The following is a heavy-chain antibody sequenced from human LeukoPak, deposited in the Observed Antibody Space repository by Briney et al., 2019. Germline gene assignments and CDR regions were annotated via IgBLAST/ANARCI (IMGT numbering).Heavy chain of an antibody. Sequence: GSLRLSCAASGFSFSRYARMWVRQPPGKGLEWIGSIYYSGSTYYNPSLKSRVTISVDTSKNQFSLKLNSVTATDTAVYYCARHYGPWGQGTLVTVSS. J-gene: IGHJ4*02. CDR3: ARHYGP. CDR2: IYYSGST. CDR1: GFSFSRYA. D-gene: IGHD3-10*01. V-gene: IGHV4-39*01.